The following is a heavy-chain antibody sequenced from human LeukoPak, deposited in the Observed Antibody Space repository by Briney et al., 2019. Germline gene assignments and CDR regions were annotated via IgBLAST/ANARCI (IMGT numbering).Heavy chain of an antibody. CDR2: IYYSGST. CDR1: GGSISSGGYY. D-gene: IGHD5-24*01. J-gene: IGHJ4*02. V-gene: IGHV4-31*03. CDR3: ARASRDGYNLGY. Sequence: SETLSLTCTVTGGSISSGGYYWSWIRQHPGKGLEWIGYIYYSGSTYYNPSLKSRVTISVDTSKNQFSLKLSSVTAADTAVYYCARASRDGYNLGYWGQGTLVTVSS.